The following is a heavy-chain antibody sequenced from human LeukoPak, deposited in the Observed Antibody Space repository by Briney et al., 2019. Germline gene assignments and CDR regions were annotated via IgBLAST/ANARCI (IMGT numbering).Heavy chain of an antibody. CDR3: ARAGATSEYFDY. CDR2: IYYSGST. Sequence: PSETASLTCTVSGGSISTYYWGWIRQPPGKGLEWIGYIYYSGSTNYNPSLKSRVTISVDTSKNQFSLKLSSVTAADTAVYYCARAGATSEYFDYWGQGTLVTVSS. D-gene: IGHD1-26*01. CDR1: GGSISTYY. V-gene: IGHV4-59*01. J-gene: IGHJ4*02.